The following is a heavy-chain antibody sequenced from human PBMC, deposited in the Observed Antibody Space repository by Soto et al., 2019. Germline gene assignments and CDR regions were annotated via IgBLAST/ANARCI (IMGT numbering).Heavy chain of an antibody. CDR1: GGSISSSSYY. J-gene: IGHJ4*02. D-gene: IGHD5-12*01. Sequence: QLQLQESGPGLVKPSETLSLTCTVSGGSISSSSYYWGWIRQPPGKGLEWIGSIYYSGSTYYNPSLKSRVXXSXDXXKNQFSLKLSSVTAADTAVYYCARRDIVATIAFDYWGQGTLVTVSS. CDR2: IYYSGST. V-gene: IGHV4-39*01. CDR3: ARRDIVATIAFDY.